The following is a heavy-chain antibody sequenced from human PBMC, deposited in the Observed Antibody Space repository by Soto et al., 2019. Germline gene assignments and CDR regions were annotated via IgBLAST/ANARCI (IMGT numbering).Heavy chain of an antibody. J-gene: IGHJ4*02. CDR1: GFTFSSYA. V-gene: IGHV3-23*01. Sequence: EVQLLESGGGLVQPGGSLRLSCAASGFTFSSYAMRWVRQAPGKGLEWVSAISGSGGSTYYADSVKGRCTISRDNSKTTLYLQMNSLRAEDTAVYYCARRGSGSYYDYWGQGTLVTVSS. D-gene: IGHD1-26*01. CDR3: ARRGSGSYYDY. CDR2: ISGSGGST.